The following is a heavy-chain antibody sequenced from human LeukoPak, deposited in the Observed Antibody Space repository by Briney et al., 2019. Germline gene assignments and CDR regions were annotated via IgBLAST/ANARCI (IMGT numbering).Heavy chain of an antibody. CDR1: GGSISSSSYY. D-gene: IGHD5-12*01. Sequence: PSETLSLTCTVSGGSISSSSYYWGWIRQPPGKGLEWIGSIYYSGSTYYNPSLKSRVTISVDTSKNQFSLKLSSVTAADTAVYYCARFPLGSGYQGGHYWGQGTLVTVPS. CDR3: ARFPLGSGYQGGHY. CDR2: IYYSGST. V-gene: IGHV4-39*01. J-gene: IGHJ4*02.